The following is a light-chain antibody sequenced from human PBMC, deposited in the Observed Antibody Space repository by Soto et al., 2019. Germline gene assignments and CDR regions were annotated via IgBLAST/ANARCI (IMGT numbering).Light chain of an antibody. J-gene: IGKJ4*01. V-gene: IGKV1-33*01. CDR3: QQYHNLPLT. CDR2: DAS. CDR1: QDIRIY. Sequence: DIQMTQSPSSLSASVGDRVTITCQASQDIRIYLNWYQQKPGRAPKLLIYDASNLEMGVPSRFSGGGSGTDFSFTIASLQPEDIATYFCQQYHNLPLTFGGGTKVDIK.